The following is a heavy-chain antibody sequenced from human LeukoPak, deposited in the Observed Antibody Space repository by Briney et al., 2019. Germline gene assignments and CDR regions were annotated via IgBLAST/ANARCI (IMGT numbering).Heavy chain of an antibody. D-gene: IGHD1-26*01. CDR2: ISPSGSDT. V-gene: IGHV3-21*05. CDR3: ARDEVGATTEFDS. CDR1: GFTFSSYS. J-gene: IGHJ4*02. Sequence: PGGSLRLSCAASGFTFSSYSMNWVRQAPGEGLEWVSYISPSGSDTKYADSVKGRFSISRDNAMNSLYLQMSSLRAEDTAVYYCARDEVGATTEFDSWGQGTLVTVSS.